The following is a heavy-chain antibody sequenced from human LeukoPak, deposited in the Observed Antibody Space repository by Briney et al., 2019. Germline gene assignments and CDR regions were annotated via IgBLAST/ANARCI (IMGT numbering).Heavy chain of an antibody. Sequence: TGGSLRLSCAASGFTFSSFWMAWVRQAPGKGLEWVANIKTDGSEKYYVGSVKGRFTISRDNAENSLYLQMNSLRAEDTAIYYCANSGWSLRDYWGQGTLVTVSS. D-gene: IGHD6-19*01. CDR2: IKTDGSEK. J-gene: IGHJ4*02. CDR1: GFTFSSFW. V-gene: IGHV3-7*01. CDR3: ANSGWSLRDY.